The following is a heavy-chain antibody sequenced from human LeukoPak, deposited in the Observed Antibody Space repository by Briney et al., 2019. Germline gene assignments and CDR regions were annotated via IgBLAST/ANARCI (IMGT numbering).Heavy chain of an antibody. Sequence: SSETLSLTCAVYGGSFSGYYWSWIRQPPGKGLEWIGEINHSGSTNYNPSLKSRVTISVDTSKNQFSLKLNSVTAADTAVYYCSRRTYSSTWYFDYWGQGTLVTVSS. J-gene: IGHJ4*02. D-gene: IGHD6-13*01. CDR1: GGSFSGYY. CDR3: SRRTYSSTWYFDY. CDR2: INHSGST. V-gene: IGHV4-34*01.